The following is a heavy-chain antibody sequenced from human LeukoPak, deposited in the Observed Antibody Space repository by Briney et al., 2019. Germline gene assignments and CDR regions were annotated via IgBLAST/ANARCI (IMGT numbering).Heavy chain of an antibody. Sequence: GGSLRLSCAASGFTFSSYSMNWVRQAPGKGLEWVSSISSSSSYIYYADSVKGRFTISRDNSKNTLYLQMNSLGAEDTAVYYCANGVTFGGVIVIEDYWGQGTLVTVSS. CDR2: ISSSSSYI. D-gene: IGHD3-16*02. CDR3: ANGVTFGGVIVIEDY. V-gene: IGHV3-21*01. CDR1: GFTFSSYS. J-gene: IGHJ4*02.